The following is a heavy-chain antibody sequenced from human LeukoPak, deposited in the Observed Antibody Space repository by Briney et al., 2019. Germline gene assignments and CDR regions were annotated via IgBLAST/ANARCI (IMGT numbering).Heavy chain of an antibody. CDR2: ISYDGSNK. CDR3: AKLLDTAIQFDY. J-gene: IGHJ4*02. V-gene: IGHV3-30*18. CDR1: GFTFSSYG. Sequence: GGSLRLSCAPSGFTFSSYGMHWVRQAPGKGLEWVAVISYDGSNKYYADSVKGRFTISRDNSKNTLYLQMNSLRAEDTAVYYCAKLLDTAIQFDYWGQGTLVTVSS. D-gene: IGHD5-18*01.